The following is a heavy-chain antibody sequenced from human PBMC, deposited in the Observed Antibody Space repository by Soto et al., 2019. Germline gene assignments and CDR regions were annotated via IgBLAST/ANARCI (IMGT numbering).Heavy chain of an antibody. CDR2: IDPSDSYT. V-gene: IGHV5-10-1*01. Sequence: GESLKISCKGSGYSFTSYWISWVRQMSGKGLEWMGRIDPSDSYTNYSPSFQGHVTISADKSISTAYLQWSSLKASDTAMYYCARRVTMVREALTAGYYYYGMDVWGQGTTVTVSS. CDR3: ARRVTMVREALTAGYYYYGMDV. D-gene: IGHD3-10*01. CDR1: GYSFTSYW. J-gene: IGHJ6*02.